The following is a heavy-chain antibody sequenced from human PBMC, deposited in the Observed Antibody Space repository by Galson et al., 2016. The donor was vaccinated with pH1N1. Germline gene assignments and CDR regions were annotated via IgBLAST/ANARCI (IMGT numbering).Heavy chain of an antibody. Sequence: SLRLSCAASGFTFINYAMSWVRQAPGKGLEWVSTISGTGDPTYYADPVKGRFTISTDNSNNTVYLRVNSLRVEDTAVYYCAKDLGRYWEIDYWGQGTPVTVSS. CDR1: GFTFINYA. V-gene: IGHV3-23*01. J-gene: IGHJ4*02. CDR3: AKDLGRYWEIDY. D-gene: IGHD1-26*01. CDR2: ISGTGDPT.